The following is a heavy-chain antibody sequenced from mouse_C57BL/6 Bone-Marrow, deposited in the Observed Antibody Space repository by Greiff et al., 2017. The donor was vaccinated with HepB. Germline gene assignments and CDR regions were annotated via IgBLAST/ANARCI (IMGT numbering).Heavy chain of an antibody. D-gene: IGHD2-5*01. CDR2: IYPRSGNT. CDR1: GYTFTSYG. J-gene: IGHJ4*01. Sequence: QVQLQQSGAELARPGASVKLSCKASGYTFTSYGISWVKQRTGQGLEWIGEIYPRSGNTYYNEKFKGKATLTADKSSSTAYMELRSLTSEDSAVYFCARETYYSNFVYAMDYWGQGTSVTVSS. V-gene: IGHV1-81*01. CDR3: ARETYYSNFVYAMDY.